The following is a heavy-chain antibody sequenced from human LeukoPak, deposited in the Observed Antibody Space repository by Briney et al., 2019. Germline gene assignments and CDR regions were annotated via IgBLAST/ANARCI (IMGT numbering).Heavy chain of an antibody. J-gene: IGHJ4*02. CDR3: AKDMGEDGSYYLDY. CDR2: ISGSGGRT. CDR1: GFTFSSYA. D-gene: IGHD1-26*01. Sequence: PGRSLRLSCAASGFTFSSYAMSWVRQAPGKGLEWVSAISGSGGRTYYAGSVKGRFTISRDTSKNTLYLQMNSLRAEDTAVYYCAKDMGEDGSYYLDYWGQGTLVTVSS. V-gene: IGHV3-23*01.